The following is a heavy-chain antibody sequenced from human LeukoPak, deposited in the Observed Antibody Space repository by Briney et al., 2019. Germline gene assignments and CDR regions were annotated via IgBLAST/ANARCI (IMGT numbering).Heavy chain of an antibody. CDR1: GGSISSGDYY. J-gene: IGHJ4*02. V-gene: IGHV4-61*08. D-gene: IGHD4-17*01. Sequence: SETLSLTCTVSGGSISSGDYYWSWIRQPPGMRLEWIGYIYYSGTINYNPSLKSRVTISLDTSKKQFSLKLNSVTAADTALYYCARANDDYYIDYWGQGTLVTVSS. CDR2: IYYSGTI. CDR3: ARANDDYYIDY.